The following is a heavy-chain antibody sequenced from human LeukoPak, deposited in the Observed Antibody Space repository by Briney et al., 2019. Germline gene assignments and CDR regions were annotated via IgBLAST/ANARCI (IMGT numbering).Heavy chain of an antibody. CDR2: ISATADST. CDR3: AKDSGTYQRSSYFDY. Sequence: GGSLRLSCAASGFTVSSNYMSWVRQAPGKGLEWVSAISATADSTYYADSVKGRFTISRDNSENTLYLQMNSLRAEDTAIYYCAKDSGTYQRSSYFDYWGQGNLVTVSS. D-gene: IGHD1-26*01. V-gene: IGHV3-23*01. J-gene: IGHJ4*02. CDR1: GFTVSSNY.